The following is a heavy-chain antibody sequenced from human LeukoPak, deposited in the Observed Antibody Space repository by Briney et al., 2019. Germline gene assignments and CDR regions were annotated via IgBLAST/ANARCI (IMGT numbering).Heavy chain of an antibody. Sequence: TGGSLRLSCAASGFTFSTYAMSWVRQAPGKGLEWVSVIYSGGGTDYSDSVKGRFTISRDTSKNTLYLQMNSLRAEDTAVYYCARIASDSSYWYHFDYWGQGNLVTVSS. J-gene: IGHJ4*02. V-gene: IGHV3-23*03. D-gene: IGHD6-19*01. CDR3: ARIASDSSYWYHFDY. CDR1: GFTFSTYA. CDR2: IYSGGGT.